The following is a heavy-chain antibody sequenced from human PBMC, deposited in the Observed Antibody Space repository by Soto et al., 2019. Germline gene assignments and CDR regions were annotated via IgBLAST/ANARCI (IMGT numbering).Heavy chain of an antibody. V-gene: IGHV3-30*18. J-gene: IGHJ4*02. Sequence: QVQLVESGGGVVQPGRSLRLSCEASGFSFSSYAINWVRQAPGKGLEWVAGISNDGGKEHYSDSVKGRFTISTDKSKNTVYLQMRCLTSEDTALYYCAKDFIGYCSSVNCHSFDVWGQGTPVTVLS. D-gene: IGHD2-15*01. CDR1: GFSFSSYA. CDR3: AKDFIGYCSSVNCHSFDV. CDR2: ISNDGGKE.